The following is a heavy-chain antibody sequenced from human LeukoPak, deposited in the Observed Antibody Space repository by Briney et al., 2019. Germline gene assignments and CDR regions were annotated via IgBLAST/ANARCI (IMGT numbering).Heavy chain of an antibody. CDR2: ISTNGGIT. Sequence: GGSLRLSCAAYGLTFSSCAMQWVRQAPGKGLEYVSAISTNGGITYYANSVKGRFTISRDNSKNTLYLQMGSLTAEDMAVYYYSRAKGVYCGGDCAALDYWGQGTLVTVSS. CDR1: GLTFSSCA. D-gene: IGHD2-21*02. J-gene: IGHJ4*02. CDR3: SRAKGVYCGGDCAALDY. V-gene: IGHV3-64*01.